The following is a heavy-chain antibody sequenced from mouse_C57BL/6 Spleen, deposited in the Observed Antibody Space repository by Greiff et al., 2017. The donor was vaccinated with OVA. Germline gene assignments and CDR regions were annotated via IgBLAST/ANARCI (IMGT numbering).Heavy chain of an antibody. V-gene: IGHV1-82*01. CDR2: IYPGDGDT. Sequence: VKLMESGPELVKPGASVKISCKASGYAFSSSWMNWVKQRPGKGLEWIGRIYPGDGDTNYNGKFKGKATLTADKSSSTAYMQLSSLTSEDSAVYFCARDGIYFDYWGQGTTLTVSS. CDR1: GYAFSSSW. J-gene: IGHJ2*01. D-gene: IGHD2-1*01. CDR3: ARDGIYFDY.